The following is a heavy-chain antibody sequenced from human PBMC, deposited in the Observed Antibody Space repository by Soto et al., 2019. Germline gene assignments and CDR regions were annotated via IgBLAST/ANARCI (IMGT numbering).Heavy chain of an antibody. CDR3: ARHVSCSSTSCYGGYYYGMDV. CDR1: GYSFTSYW. CDR2: IYPGDSDT. Sequence: PGESLKISCKGSGYSFTSYWIGWVRQMPGKGLEWMGIIYPGDSDTRYSPSFQGQVTISADKSISTAYLQWSSLKASDTAMYYCARHVSCSSTSCYGGYYYGMDVWGQGTTVTVSS. J-gene: IGHJ6*02. D-gene: IGHD2-2*01. V-gene: IGHV5-51*01.